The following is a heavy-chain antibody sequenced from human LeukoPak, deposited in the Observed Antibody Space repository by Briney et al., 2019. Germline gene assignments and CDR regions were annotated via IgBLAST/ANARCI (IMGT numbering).Heavy chain of an antibody. CDR3: ASISGPFNY. CDR2: ISGSGGST. CDR1: GFTFSNYY. D-gene: IGHD1-26*01. Sequence: PGGSLRLSCAASGFTFSNYYLSWIRQAPGKGLEWVSAISGSGGSTYYADSVKGRFTISRDNAKNSLYLQMNSLRAEDTAVYYCASISGPFNYWGQGTLVTVSS. V-gene: IGHV3-11*01. J-gene: IGHJ4*02.